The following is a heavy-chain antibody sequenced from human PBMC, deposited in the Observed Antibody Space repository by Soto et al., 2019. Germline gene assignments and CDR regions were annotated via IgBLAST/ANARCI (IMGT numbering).Heavy chain of an antibody. CDR1: GFTFSSYA. D-gene: IGHD6-19*01. J-gene: IGHJ4*02. Sequence: QVQLVESGGGVVQPGRSLRLSCAASGFTFSSYAMHWVRQAPGKGLEWVAVISYDGSNKYYADSVKGRFTISRDNSKNSLYLQMNSLRAEETAVYYCARASSGWFRSYYFDYWGQGTLVTVSS. CDR2: ISYDGSNK. V-gene: IGHV3-30-3*01. CDR3: ARASSGWFRSYYFDY.